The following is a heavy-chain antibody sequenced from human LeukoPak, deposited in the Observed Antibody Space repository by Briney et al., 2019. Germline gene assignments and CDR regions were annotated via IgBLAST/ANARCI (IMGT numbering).Heavy chain of an antibody. J-gene: IGHJ3*02. CDR1: GXTFCSYE. D-gene: IGHD3-16*01. Sequence: TRGCLRPSCAASGXTFCSYEMNWVRQAPRKGREWVVRIKSKIDGGTTDYAGPVKGRFTISRDDSKNTLYPQLNSLKTEDTALYYCITSWGRGAVDIWGQGTMVTVSS. V-gene: IGHV3-15*01. CDR2: IKSKIDGGTT. CDR3: ITSWGRGAVDI.